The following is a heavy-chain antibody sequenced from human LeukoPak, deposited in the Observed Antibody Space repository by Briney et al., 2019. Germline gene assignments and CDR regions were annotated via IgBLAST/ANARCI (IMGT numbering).Heavy chain of an antibody. V-gene: IGHV4-34*01. J-gene: IGHJ4*02. CDR3: ARGRAYCGGDGYSRAWFDY. Sequence: PSETLSLTCAVYGGSFSGYYWSWLRQPPGKGPEWIGEINHSGSTNYNPSLKSRVTISVDTSKSQFSLKLSSVTAADTAVYYCARGRAYCGGDGYSRAWFDYWGQGTLVTVSS. D-gene: IGHD2-21*02. CDR1: GGSFSGYY. CDR2: INHSGST.